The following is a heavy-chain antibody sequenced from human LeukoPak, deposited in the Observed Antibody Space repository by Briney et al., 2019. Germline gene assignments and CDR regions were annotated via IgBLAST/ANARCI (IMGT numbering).Heavy chain of an antibody. V-gene: IGHV5-51*01. CDR2: IYPGDSDA. J-gene: IGHJ3*02. D-gene: IGHD2-15*01. CDR1: YW. Sequence: YWSWIRQHPGKGLEWMGVIYPGDSDARYSPSFQGQVTISADKSISTAYLQWSSLKASDTAMYYCASRSQTGAFDIWGQGTLVTVSS. CDR3: ASRSQTGAFDI.